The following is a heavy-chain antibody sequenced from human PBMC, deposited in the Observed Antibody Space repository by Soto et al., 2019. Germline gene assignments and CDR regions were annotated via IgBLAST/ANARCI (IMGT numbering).Heavy chain of an antibody. CDR2: INSDGSST. J-gene: IGHJ3*02. Sequence: GGSLRLSCAASGFTFSSYWMHWVRQAPGKGLVWVSRINSDGSSTSYADSVKGRFTISRDNAKNTLYLQMNSLRAEDTAVYYCARGIHYDFWSGYYDAFDIWGQGTMVTVSS. CDR3: ARGIHYDFWSGYYDAFDI. V-gene: IGHV3-74*01. D-gene: IGHD3-3*01. CDR1: GFTFSSYW.